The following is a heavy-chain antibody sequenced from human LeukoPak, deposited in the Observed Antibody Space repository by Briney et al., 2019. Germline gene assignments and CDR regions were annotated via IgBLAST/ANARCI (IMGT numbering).Heavy chain of an antibody. CDR2: IIGSGGST. V-gene: IGHV3-23*01. Sequence: PGGSLRLSCAASGFTFSSYAMNWVRQAPGKGLEWVSTIIGSGGSTYYADSVKGRFTISRDNSKHTLYLQMSSLRADDTAVYYCAKALGGSGSNFDYWGQGTLVTVSS. CDR1: GFTFSSYA. D-gene: IGHD3-10*01. CDR3: AKALGGSGSNFDY. J-gene: IGHJ4*02.